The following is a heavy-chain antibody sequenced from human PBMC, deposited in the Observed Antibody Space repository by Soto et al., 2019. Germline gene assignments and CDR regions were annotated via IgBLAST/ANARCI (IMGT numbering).Heavy chain of an antibody. V-gene: IGHV3-15*01. J-gene: IGHJ4*02. D-gene: IGHD1-1*01. CDR3: VEGWNDF. CDR1: GFTFSSAW. Sequence: GGSLRLSCETSGFTFSSAWMSWVHQAPGKGLEWVARIKSKEDGGARDYAAPVNGRFSISRDDSKSTVYLQMNSLRAEDTALYYCVEGWNDFWGQGTLVTVSS. CDR2: IKSKEDGGAR.